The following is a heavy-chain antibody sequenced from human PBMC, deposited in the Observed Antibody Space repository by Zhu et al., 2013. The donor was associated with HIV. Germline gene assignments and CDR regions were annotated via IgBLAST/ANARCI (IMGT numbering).Heavy chain of an antibody. Sequence: QVLLQESGPGLVKPSGTLSLTCAVSGGSINSANWWSWVRQPPGKGLEWLGEISLTGSTNYDPSLRGRVTISMDRAKDQFSLKLNSMTAADTAVYFCARHLVMTGTRGFDSWGQGTLVTVSS. CDR1: GGSINSANW. CDR2: ISLTGST. D-gene: IGHD3-9*01. CDR3: ARHLVMTGTRGFDS. V-gene: IGHV4-4*02. J-gene: IGHJ4*02.